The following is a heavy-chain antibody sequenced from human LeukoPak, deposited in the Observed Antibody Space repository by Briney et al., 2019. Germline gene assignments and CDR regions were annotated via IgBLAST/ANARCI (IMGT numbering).Heavy chain of an antibody. D-gene: IGHD3-3*01. CDR1: GFTFSSYG. J-gene: IGHJ5*02. CDR3: AKGLLRFLEWSFDP. V-gene: IGHV3-30*02. CDR2: IRYDGSNK. Sequence: VGSLRLSCAASGFTFSSYGMHWVRQAPGKGLEWVAFIRYDGSNKYYADSVKGRFTISRDNSKNTLYLQMNSLRAEDTAVYYCAKGLLRFLEWSFDPWGQGTLVTVSS.